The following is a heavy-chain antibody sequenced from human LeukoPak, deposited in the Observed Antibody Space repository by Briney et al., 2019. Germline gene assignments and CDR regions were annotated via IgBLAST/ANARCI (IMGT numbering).Heavy chain of an antibody. V-gene: IGHV3-23*01. CDR1: GFTFSSYA. CDR3: AKRSRLRLGELLDY. CDR2: ISGSGGST. Sequence: PGGSLRLSCAASGFTFSSYAMSWVRQAPGKGLEWVSAISGSGGSTYYADPVKGRFTISRDNSKNTLYLQMNSLRAEDTAVYYCAKRSRLRLGELLDYWGQGTLVTVSS. D-gene: IGHD3-16*01. J-gene: IGHJ4*02.